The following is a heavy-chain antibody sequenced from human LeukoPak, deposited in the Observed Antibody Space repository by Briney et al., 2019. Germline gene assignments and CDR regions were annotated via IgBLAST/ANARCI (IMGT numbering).Heavy chain of an antibody. J-gene: IGHJ3*02. V-gene: IGHV1-46*03. D-gene: IGHD3-3*01. Sequence: ASVKVSCKASGYTFTNYYMHWVRQAPGQGPEWMGVINPSGGSTSYPQKFQGRVTMTRDTSTSTVYMELSSLRSGDTAVYYCALKGFWGGRNAYDIWGQGTMVTVSS. CDR1: GYTFTNYY. CDR3: ALKGFWGGRNAYDI. CDR2: INPSGGST.